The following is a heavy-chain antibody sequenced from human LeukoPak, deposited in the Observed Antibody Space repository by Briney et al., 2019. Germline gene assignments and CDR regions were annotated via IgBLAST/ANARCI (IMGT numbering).Heavy chain of an antibody. V-gene: IGHV3-21*01. CDR1: GFTFSNYW. Sequence: GGSLRLSCAAAGFTFSNYWMHWVRQVPGKGLEWVSSISSSSSYIYYADSVKGRFTISRDNAKTSLYLQMNSLRAEDTAVYYCATRLRGSSSYWGQGTLVTVSS. CDR2: ISSSSSYI. D-gene: IGHD6-6*01. J-gene: IGHJ4*02. CDR3: ATRLRGSSSY.